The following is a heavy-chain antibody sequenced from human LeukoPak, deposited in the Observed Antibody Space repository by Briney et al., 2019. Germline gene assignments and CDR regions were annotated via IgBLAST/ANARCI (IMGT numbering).Heavy chain of an antibody. CDR1: GVSVSSGSYY. CDR2: FYYSGST. V-gene: IGHV4-39*07. CDR3: ARRERITMVRGVIRGGMDV. J-gene: IGHJ6*03. Sequence: SETLSLTCSVSGVSVSSGSYYWGWIRQPPGKGLEWIGSFYYSGSTYYNPSLKSRVTISVDTSKNQFSLKLSSVTAADTAVYYCARRERITMVRGVIRGGMDVWGKGTTVTISS. D-gene: IGHD3-10*01.